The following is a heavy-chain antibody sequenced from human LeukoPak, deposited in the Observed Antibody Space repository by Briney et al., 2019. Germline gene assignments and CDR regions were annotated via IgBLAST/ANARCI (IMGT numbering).Heavy chain of an antibody. Sequence: SETLSLTCTVSGGSISSYYWSWIRQPPGKGLEWIGYIYYSGSTNYNPSLKSRVTISVDTSKNQFSLKLTSVTAADTAVYYCARQVGYNYGYLDYWGQGTLVTVSS. V-gene: IGHV4-59*08. J-gene: IGHJ4*02. D-gene: IGHD5-18*01. CDR3: ARQVGYNYGYLDY. CDR2: IYYSGST. CDR1: GGSISSYY.